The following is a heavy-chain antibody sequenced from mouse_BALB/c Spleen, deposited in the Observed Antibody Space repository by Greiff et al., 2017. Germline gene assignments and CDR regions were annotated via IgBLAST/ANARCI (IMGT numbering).Heavy chain of an antibody. CDR3: ARDRYYYGSSPYYYAMDY. D-gene: IGHD1-1*01. CDR1: GFSLTSYG. V-gene: IGHV2-9*02. Sequence: VQLVESGPGLVAPSQSLSITCTVSGFSLTSYGVHWVRQPPGKGLEWLGVIWAGGSTNYNSALMSRLSISKDNSKSQVFLKMNSLQTDDTAMYYCARDRYYYGSSPYYYAMDYWGQGTSVTVSS. CDR2: IWAGGST. J-gene: IGHJ4*01.